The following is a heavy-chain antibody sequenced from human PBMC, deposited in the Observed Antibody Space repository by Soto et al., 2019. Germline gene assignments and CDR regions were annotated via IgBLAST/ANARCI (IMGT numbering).Heavy chain of an antibody. J-gene: IGHJ4*01. Sequence: QVQLVQSGAEVKKPGASVKVSCKASGYTFSGYYMHWVWHAPGQWLEWMGWINTLSGDTSFPQKFQGRLAMTRYTCIDTAVMEVSRLTSADTAIYYCAISLLIVILPLAYWGHGTLVSVSS. CDR3: AISLLIVILPLAY. D-gene: IGHD3-3*02. CDR1: GYTFSGYY. CDR2: INTLSGDT. V-gene: IGHV1-2*02.